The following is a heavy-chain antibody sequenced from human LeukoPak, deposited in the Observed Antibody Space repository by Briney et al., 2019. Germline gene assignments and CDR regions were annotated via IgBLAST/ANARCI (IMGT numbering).Heavy chain of an antibody. D-gene: IGHD2-2*02. J-gene: IGHJ5*02. V-gene: IGHV1-24*01. CDR2: FDPEDGET. CDR1: GYTLTELS. Sequence: ASVKVSCKVSGYTLTELSMHWVRQAPGKGLEWMGGFDPEDGETIHAQKFQGRVTMTEDTSTDTAYMELSSLRSEDTAVYYCATDRYCSSTSCYTAPSVFDPWGQGTLVTVSS. CDR3: ATDRYCSSTSCYTAPSVFDP.